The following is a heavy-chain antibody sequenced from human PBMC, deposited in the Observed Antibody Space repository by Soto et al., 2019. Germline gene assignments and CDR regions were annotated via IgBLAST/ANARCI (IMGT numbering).Heavy chain of an antibody. V-gene: IGHV4-34*01. CDR2: INHSGST. Sequence: PSETLSLTCAVYGGSFSGYYWSWIRQPPGKGLEWMGEINHSGSTNYNTSLKSRVTISVDTSKNQFSLKLSSVTAADTAVYYCARGRVDGGYSYYYYGMDVWGQGITVTVSS. CDR1: GGSFSGYY. J-gene: IGHJ6*02. CDR3: ARGRVDGGYSYYYYGMDV. D-gene: IGHD3-16*01.